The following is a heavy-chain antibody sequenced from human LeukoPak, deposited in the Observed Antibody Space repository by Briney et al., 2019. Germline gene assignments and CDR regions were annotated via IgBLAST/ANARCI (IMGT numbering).Heavy chain of an antibody. V-gene: IGHV1-69*05. CDR3: ARIRYSSGWYGSDY. D-gene: IGHD6-19*01. J-gene: IGHJ4*02. CDR1: GGTFSSYA. Sequence: ASVKVSCKASGGTFSSYAISWVRQAPGQGLEWMGGIIPIFGTANYAQKFQGRVTMTRDTSTSTVYMELSSLRSEDTAVYYCARIRYSSGWYGSDYWGQGTLVTVSS. CDR2: IIPIFGTA.